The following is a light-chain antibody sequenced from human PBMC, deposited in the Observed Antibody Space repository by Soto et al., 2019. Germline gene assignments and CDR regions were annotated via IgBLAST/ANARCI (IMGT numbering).Light chain of an antibody. CDR1: QTLSGW. J-gene: IGKJ1*01. CDR3: QQYNSYSQT. Sequence: DIQMTQSPSTLSASIGDRVTITCRASQTLSGWLTWYQQKPGKAPKVLIFDASSLESGVPSRFSGSGSGTEFTLTISSLQPDDFATYYCQQYNSYSQTFGQGTKVDI. V-gene: IGKV1-5*01. CDR2: DAS.